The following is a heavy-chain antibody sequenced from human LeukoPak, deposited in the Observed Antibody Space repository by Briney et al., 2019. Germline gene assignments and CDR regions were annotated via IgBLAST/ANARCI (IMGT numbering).Heavy chain of an antibody. V-gene: IGHV4-39*07. CDR3: ARSDPQQWLATVDY. CDR2: IYHSGST. J-gene: IGHJ4*02. CDR1: GGSISSSSYY. D-gene: IGHD6-19*01. Sequence: SETLSLTCTVSGGSISSSSYYWGWIRQPPGKGLEWIGSIYHSGSTYYNPSLKSRVTISVDTSKNQFSLKLSSVTAADTAVYYCARSDPQQWLATVDYWGQGTLVTVSS.